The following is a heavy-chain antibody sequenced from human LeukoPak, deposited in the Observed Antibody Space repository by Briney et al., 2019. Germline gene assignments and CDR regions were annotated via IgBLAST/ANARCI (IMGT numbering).Heavy chain of an antibody. CDR3: ARVLNYYDSSGCYFSY. CDR2: IWHDGTNK. Sequence: QPGGSLRLSCAASGFTFSTYVMHWVRQAPGKGLDWVAIIWHDGTNKYYADSVKGRFTISRDNSKNTLYLQMNSLRVEDTAVYYCARVLNYYDSSGCYFSYWGQGTLVTVSS. V-gene: IGHV3-33*01. CDR1: GFTFSTYV. D-gene: IGHD3-22*01. J-gene: IGHJ4*02.